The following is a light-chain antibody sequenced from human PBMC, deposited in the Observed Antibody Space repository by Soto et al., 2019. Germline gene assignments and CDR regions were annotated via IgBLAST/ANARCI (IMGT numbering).Light chain of an antibody. CDR2: GAS. V-gene: IGKV3-20*01. Sequence: VLTQSPGTLFLSPWESATLSCRASQTVSITYLTWYQQKPGQAPRLLIFGASKRATGIPDRFSGSGSGRDFTLTISGLEPEDFAVYYCQQYGSSPLISFGQGTRLEIK. CDR1: QTVSITY. J-gene: IGKJ5*01. CDR3: QQYGSSPLIS.